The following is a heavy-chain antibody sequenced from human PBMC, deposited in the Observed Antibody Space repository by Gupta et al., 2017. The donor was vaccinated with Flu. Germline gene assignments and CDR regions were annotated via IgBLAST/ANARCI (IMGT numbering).Heavy chain of an antibody. D-gene: IGHD6-13*01. J-gene: IGHJ6*02. CDR1: GFTVSSNY. V-gene: IGHV3-66*02. CDR3: ARARSWSPPPLYYYYYGMDV. CDR2: IYSGGST. Sequence: EVQLVESGGGLVQPGGSLRLSCAASGFTVSSNYMSWVRQAPGKGLEWVSVIYSGGSTYYADSVKGRFTISRDNSKNTLYLQMNSLRAEDTAVYYCARARSWSPPPLYYYYYGMDVWGQGTTVTVSS.